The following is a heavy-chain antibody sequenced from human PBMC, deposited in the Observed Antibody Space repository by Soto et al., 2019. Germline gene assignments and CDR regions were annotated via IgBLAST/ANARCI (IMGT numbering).Heavy chain of an antibody. D-gene: IGHD3-16*01. CDR3: ARGPGGAFDI. J-gene: IGHJ3*02. Sequence: GASVKVSCKASGYTFTSYGISWVRQAPGQGLEWMGWISAYNGNTNYAQNFQGRVTITRDTSASTVYMELSSLTSEDTAVYFCARGPGGAFDIWGQGTMVTVSS. CDR1: GYTFTSYG. V-gene: IGHV1-18*01. CDR2: ISAYNGNT.